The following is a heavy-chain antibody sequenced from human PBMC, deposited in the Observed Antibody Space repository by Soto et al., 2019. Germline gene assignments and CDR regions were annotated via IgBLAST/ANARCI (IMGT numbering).Heavy chain of an antibody. J-gene: IGHJ6*03. CDR3: ARTTGYCSGGSFDLGIKYYYNYYMDV. V-gene: IGHV1-8*01. CDR2: VNPNSGNI. Sequence: QVQLVQSGAEVKKPGASVKVSCKASGYTFTSYDINWVRQATGQGLEWMGWVNPNSGNIGYAQKFKGRGTRTRNTSISTAYMELSSLRFEDTAVYYCARTTGYCSGGSFDLGIKYYYNYYMDVWGKGTTVTVSS. D-gene: IGHD2-15*01. CDR1: GYTFTSYD.